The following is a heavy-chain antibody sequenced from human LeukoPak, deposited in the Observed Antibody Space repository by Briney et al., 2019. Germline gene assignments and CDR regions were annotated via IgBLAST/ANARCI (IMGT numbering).Heavy chain of an antibody. V-gene: IGHV3-30-3*01. CDR2: ISYDGSNK. CDR3: ARTGGVVRLEIDY. J-gene: IGHJ4*02. CDR1: GFTFSSYA. D-gene: IGHD3-3*01. Sequence: GGSLRLSCAASGFTFSSYAMHGVRQAPGKGLEWVAVISYDGSNKYYADSVKGRFTISRDNSKNTLYLQMNSLRAEDTAVYYCARTGGVVRLEIDYWGQGTLVTVSS.